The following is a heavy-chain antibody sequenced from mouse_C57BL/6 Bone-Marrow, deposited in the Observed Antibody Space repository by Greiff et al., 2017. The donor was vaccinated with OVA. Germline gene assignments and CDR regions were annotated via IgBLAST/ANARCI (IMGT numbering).Heavy chain of an antibody. CDR3: ARPPYYYGSSEFAY. J-gene: IGHJ3*01. CDR2: ISNGGGST. D-gene: IGHD1-1*01. CDR1: GFTFSDYY. V-gene: IGHV5-12*01. Sequence: EVQGVESGGGLVQPGGSLKLSCAASGFTFSDYYMYWVRQTPEKRLEWVAYISNGGGSTYYPDTVKGRFTISRDNAKNTLYLQMSRLKSEDTAMYYCARPPYYYGSSEFAYWGQGTLVTVSA.